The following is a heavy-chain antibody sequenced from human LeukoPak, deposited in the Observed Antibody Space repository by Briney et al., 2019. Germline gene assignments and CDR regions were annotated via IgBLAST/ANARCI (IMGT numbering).Heavy chain of an antibody. D-gene: IGHD1/OR15-1a*01. CDR2: ISGSGGNT. CDR1: GFTFSSYA. Sequence: EGSLRLSCAASGFTFSSYAMTWVRQAPGKGLECVSVISGSGGNTYYADSEKGRFTSSRDNSKNTLYLQMNSLRAEDTAAYYSVIARSWPEHSFDVWGRGTMVTVSS. J-gene: IGHJ3*01. V-gene: IGHV3-23*01. CDR3: VIARSWPEHSFDV.